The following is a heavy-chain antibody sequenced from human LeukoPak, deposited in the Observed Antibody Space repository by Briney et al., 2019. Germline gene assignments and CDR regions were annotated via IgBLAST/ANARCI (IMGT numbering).Heavy chain of an antibody. CDR1: GGSFSGYY. V-gene: IGHV4-34*01. Sequence: PSETLSLTCAVYGGSFSGYYWSWIRQPPGKGLEWIGEINHSGSTNYNPSLKSRVTISVDTSKNQFSLKLSSVTAADTAVYYCAYSGSYLGFDYWGQGTLVTVSS. D-gene: IGHD1-26*01. J-gene: IGHJ4*02. CDR3: AYSGSYLGFDY. CDR2: INHSGST.